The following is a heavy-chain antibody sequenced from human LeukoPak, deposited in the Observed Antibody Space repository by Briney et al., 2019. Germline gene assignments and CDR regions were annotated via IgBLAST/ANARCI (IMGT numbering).Heavy chain of an antibody. Sequence: GGYLRLSCAASGFTFSSYGMHWVRQAPGKGLEWVAVIWYDGSNKYYADSVKGRFTISRDNSKNTLYLQMNSLRAEDTAVYYCAREALVVPPPMDYWGQGTLVTVSS. D-gene: IGHD3-22*01. V-gene: IGHV3-33*01. CDR3: AREALVVPPPMDY. CDR1: GFTFSSYG. J-gene: IGHJ4*02. CDR2: IWYDGSNK.